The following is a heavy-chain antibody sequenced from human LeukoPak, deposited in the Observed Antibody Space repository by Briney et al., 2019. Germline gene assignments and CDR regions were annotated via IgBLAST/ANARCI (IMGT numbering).Heavy chain of an antibody. CDR3: TRAPHPRCSSSGCYLDY. Sequence: GGSLRLSCSTSGFTFGDYAMSWVRRAPGKGLEWVGFIQAKAYGGATKYAASVNGRFSISRDDSQSITNLQMNDLKTEDTAVYYCTRAPHPRCSSSGCYLDYWGQGTLVTVSS. J-gene: IGHJ4*02. CDR1: GFTFGDYA. CDR2: IQAKAYGGAT. D-gene: IGHD2-2*01. V-gene: IGHV3-49*04.